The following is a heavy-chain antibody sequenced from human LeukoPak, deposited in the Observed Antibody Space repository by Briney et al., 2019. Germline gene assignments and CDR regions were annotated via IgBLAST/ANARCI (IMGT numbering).Heavy chain of an antibody. D-gene: IGHD6-13*01. V-gene: IGHV3-30*18. Sequence: GSLRLSCAASGFTFSSYGMHWVRQAPGKGLEWVAVISYDGSNEYYADSVKGRFTISRDNSKNTLYLQMNSLRAEDTAVYYCAKAGYSSSWYYFDYWGQGTLVTVSS. CDR3: AKAGYSSSWYYFDY. J-gene: IGHJ4*02. CDR2: ISYDGSNE. CDR1: GFTFSSYG.